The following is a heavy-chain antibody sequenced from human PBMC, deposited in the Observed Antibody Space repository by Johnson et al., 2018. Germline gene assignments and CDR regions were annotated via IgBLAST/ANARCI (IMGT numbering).Heavy chain of an antibody. D-gene: IGHD3-22*01. J-gene: IGHJ6*03. Sequence: QVQLQESGPGLVKPSQTLSLTCTVSGGSISSGSYYWSWIRQPAGKGLEWIGRIYTSGSTNYNPSLKSRVTISVDTSKNQFSLKLSSVTAADTAVYYCARASGGYYYDSSGYFPYSYYYMDVWGKGTTVTVSS. CDR3: ARASGGYYYDSSGYFPYSYYYMDV. CDR2: IYTSGST. CDR1: GGSISSGSYY. V-gene: IGHV4-61*02.